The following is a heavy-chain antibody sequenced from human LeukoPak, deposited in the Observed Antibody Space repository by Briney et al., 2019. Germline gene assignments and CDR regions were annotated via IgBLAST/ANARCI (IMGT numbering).Heavy chain of an antibody. CDR1: GYTFTGYY. CDR3: ARSGSIAVAGY. D-gene: IGHD6-19*01. CDR2: INPNSGGT. V-gene: IGHV1-2*02. Sequence: GASVKVSCKASGYTFTGYYMHWVRQAPGQGLEWMGWINPNSGGTNYAQKFQGRVTMTRDTSINTAYMELTSLRSDDTAVYYCARSGSIAVAGYWGQGTLVTVSS. J-gene: IGHJ4*02.